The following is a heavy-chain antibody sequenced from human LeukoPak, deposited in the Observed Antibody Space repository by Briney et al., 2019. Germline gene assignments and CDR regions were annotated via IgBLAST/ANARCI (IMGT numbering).Heavy chain of an antibody. Sequence: SVKVSCKASGGTFSSYAISWVRQAPGQGLEWMGGIIPIFGTANYAQKFQGRVTITADESTSTAYMELSSLRSEDTAVYYCAREMLGYYDSSGYQNWFDPWDQGTLVTVSS. D-gene: IGHD3-22*01. CDR3: AREMLGYYDSSGYQNWFDP. J-gene: IGHJ5*02. CDR2: IIPIFGTA. V-gene: IGHV1-69*13. CDR1: GGTFSSYA.